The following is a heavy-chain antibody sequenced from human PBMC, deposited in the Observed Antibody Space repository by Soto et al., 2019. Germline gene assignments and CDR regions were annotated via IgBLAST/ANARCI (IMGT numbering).Heavy chain of an antibody. Sequence: QVQLVQSGAEVKKPGSSVKVSCKASGGTFSSYTIRWVRQAPGQGLEWMGRIIPILGIANYAQKFQGRVTITPDKSPSTALMGLGRQRSADTAVDFCARDQGVGGCLDFWGQGNLGPVSS. CDR3: ARDQGVGGCLDF. V-gene: IGHV1-69*08. CDR1: GGTFSSYT. D-gene: IGHD3-3*01. J-gene: IGHJ4*02. CDR2: IIPILGIA.